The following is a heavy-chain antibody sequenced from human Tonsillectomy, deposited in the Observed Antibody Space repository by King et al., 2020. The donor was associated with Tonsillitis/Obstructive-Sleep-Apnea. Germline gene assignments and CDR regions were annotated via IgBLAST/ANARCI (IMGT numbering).Heavy chain of an antibody. J-gene: IGHJ3*02. Sequence: VQLVQSGGGLVQPGGSLRLSCAASGFTFSSYWMHWVRQAPGKGLVLVSRINSDGSSTSYADSVKGRFTISKANAKTTLYLQMNSLRAEDTAVYYCAPRTPGYGDYQDDAFDIWGQGTMVTVSS. CDR3: APRTPGYGDYQDDAFDI. CDR1: GFTFSSYW. V-gene: IGHV3-74*01. CDR2: INSDGSST. D-gene: IGHD4-17*01.